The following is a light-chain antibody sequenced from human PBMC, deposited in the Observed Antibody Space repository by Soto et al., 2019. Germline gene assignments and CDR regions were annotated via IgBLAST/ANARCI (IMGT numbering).Light chain of an antibody. J-gene: IGKJ1*01. CDR2: GAS. V-gene: IGKV3-15*01. CDR1: QSVSSK. Sequence: EIVMTQSPATLSVSPGERATLSCRASQSVSSKLAWYQQKPGQAPRRLIYGASTRATGIPARFSGSGSGTEFSLTISSLQSEDFAVYYCQQYNNWPGTFGQGTKVEIK. CDR3: QQYNNWPGT.